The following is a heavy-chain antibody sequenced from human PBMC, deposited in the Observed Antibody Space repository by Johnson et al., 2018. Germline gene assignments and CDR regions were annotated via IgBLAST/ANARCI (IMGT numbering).Heavy chain of an antibody. J-gene: IGHJ3*02. CDR1: GSLFSGYV. V-gene: IGHV3-30*03. CDR2: NSPDGIRK. CDR3: PREGYSSGRAGIFDM. D-gene: IGHD6-19*01. Sequence: QVQLVQSGGGVVQPGRSLRLSCAASGSLFSGYVMHWVRQAPGTGLEWVALNSPDGIRKQYGDSVKDRFTISRDAYKNTLYLEMNSLRVEDTAGYYWPREGYSSGRAGIFDMWGQGTMVTVSS.